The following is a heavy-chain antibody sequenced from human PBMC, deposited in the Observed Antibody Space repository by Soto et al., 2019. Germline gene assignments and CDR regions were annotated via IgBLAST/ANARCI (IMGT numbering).Heavy chain of an antibody. J-gene: IGHJ4*02. CDR2: ISAYNGNT. D-gene: IGHD3-22*01. CDR1: GDTLTSYG. CDR3: ARGKRGNYYDCSGPIDY. V-gene: IGHV1-18*01. Sequence: GASVKVSCKASGDTLTSYGIRWVRHAPGQGLEWMGWISAYNGNTNYAQKIQDRVTMTTDTSTSTAYMELRSLRSDDTAVYYCARGKRGNYYDCSGPIDYWGQGSLVTVSA.